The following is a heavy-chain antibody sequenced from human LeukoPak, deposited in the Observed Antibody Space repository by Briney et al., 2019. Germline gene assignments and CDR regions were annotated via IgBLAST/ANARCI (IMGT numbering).Heavy chain of an antibody. V-gene: IGHV4-30-4*01. CDR2: IYYSGST. D-gene: IGHD3-22*01. Sequence: SETLSLACTVSGGSISSGDYYWSWIRQPPGKGLEWIGYIYYSGSTYYNPSLKSRVTISVDTSKNQFSLKLSSVTAADTAVYYCASNYYDSSGYFFDYWGQGTLVIVSS. CDR3: ASNYYDSSGYFFDY. CDR1: GGSISSGDYY. J-gene: IGHJ4*02.